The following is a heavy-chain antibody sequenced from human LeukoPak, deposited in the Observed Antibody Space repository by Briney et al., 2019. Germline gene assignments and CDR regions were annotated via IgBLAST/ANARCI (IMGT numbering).Heavy chain of an antibody. Sequence: GSSVKVSCKASGGTFSSYAISWVRQAPGQGLEWLGGIMPLFGTAGYAQKFQGRVTITKDESTRTVYLELTSLTSDDTAVYYCARDDHGDYGSGWFDPWGQGTLVSVSS. D-gene: IGHD4-17*01. J-gene: IGHJ5*02. V-gene: IGHV1-69*05. CDR2: IMPLFGTA. CDR3: ARDDHGDYGSGWFDP. CDR1: GGTFSSYA.